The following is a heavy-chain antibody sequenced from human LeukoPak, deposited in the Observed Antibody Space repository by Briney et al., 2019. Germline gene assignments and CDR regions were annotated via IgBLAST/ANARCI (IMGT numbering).Heavy chain of an antibody. CDR2: IYPGDSDT. Sequence: GESLKISCKGSGYSFTSYWIGWVRQMPGKGLEWMGIIYPGDSDTRYSPSFQGQVTISADKSISTAYLQWSSLKASDTAMYYCARQRDKAGTYYYYYYGMDVWGQGTTVTVSS. V-gene: IGHV5-51*01. D-gene: IGHD6-13*01. CDR1: GYSFTSYW. CDR3: ARQRDKAGTYYYYYYGMDV. J-gene: IGHJ6*02.